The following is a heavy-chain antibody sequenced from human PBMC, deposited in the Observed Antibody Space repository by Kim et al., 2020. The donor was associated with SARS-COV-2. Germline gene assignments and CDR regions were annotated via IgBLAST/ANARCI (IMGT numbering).Heavy chain of an antibody. D-gene: IGHD6-19*01. J-gene: IGHJ6*02. V-gene: IGHV3-15*01. CDR3: TTDAVAGPRIDYYYYYGMDV. CDR1: GFTFSNAW. CDR2: IKSKTDGGTT. Sequence: GGSLRLSCAASGFTFSNAWMSWVRQAPGKGLEWVGRIKSKTDGGTTDYAAPVKGRFTISRDDSKNTLYLQMNSLKTEDTAVYYCTTDAVAGPRIDYYYYYGMDVWGQGTTVTVSS.